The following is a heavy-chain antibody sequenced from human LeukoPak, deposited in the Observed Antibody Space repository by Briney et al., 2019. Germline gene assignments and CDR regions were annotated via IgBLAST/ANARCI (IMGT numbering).Heavy chain of an antibody. J-gene: IGHJ2*01. CDR2: IIPIFGTA. D-gene: IGHD1-1*01. V-gene: IGHV1-69*13. CDR3: ARVGGGTALWYFDL. Sequence: SVKVSCKASGYTFTSYYMHWVRQAPGQGLEWMGGIIPIFGTANYAQKFQGRVTITADESTSTAYMELSSLRSEDTAVYYCARVGGGTALWYFDLWGRGTLVTVSS. CDR1: GYTFTSYY.